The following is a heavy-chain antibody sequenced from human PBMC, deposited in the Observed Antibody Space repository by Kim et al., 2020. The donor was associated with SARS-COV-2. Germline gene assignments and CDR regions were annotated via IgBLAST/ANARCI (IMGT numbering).Heavy chain of an antibody. V-gene: IGHV4-59*12. CDR3: ARGYYESGSYFND. J-gene: IGHJ4*02. D-gene: IGHD3-10*01. Sequence: YPTLKSRITISIDTTKIQFSLKLSSVTAADTAMYYCARGYYESGSYFNDWGQGTLVTVSS.